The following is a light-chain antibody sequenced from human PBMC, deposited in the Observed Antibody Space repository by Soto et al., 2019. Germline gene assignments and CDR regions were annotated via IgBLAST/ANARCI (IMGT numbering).Light chain of an antibody. CDR2: GGS. CDR3: QQYCNSMYT. Sequence: EVVLTQSPGTLSLSPGERATLSCRASQGVISTYLAWYQQKPGQAPRLLIYGGSGRATGIPDRFSGSGSGTDFNRTISILEPADFAVYYCQQYCNSMYTFGHATKLEIK. V-gene: IGKV3-20*01. CDR1: QGVISTY. J-gene: IGKJ2*01.